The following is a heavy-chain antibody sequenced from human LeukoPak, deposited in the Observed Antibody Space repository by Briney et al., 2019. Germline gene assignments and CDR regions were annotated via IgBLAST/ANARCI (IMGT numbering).Heavy chain of an antibody. CDR3: AKHFWWFAELSPFDY. CDR1: GFTFDDYA. J-gene: IGHJ4*02. D-gene: IGHD3-10*01. V-gene: IGHV3-20*04. Sequence: GGSLRLSWVASGFTFDDYAMSWVRQAPGKGLEWVSGINWNGDNTVYADSVKGRFTISRDNAKNSLYLQMNSLRAEDTAVYYCAKHFWWFAELSPFDYWGQGTLVTVSS. CDR2: INWNGDNT.